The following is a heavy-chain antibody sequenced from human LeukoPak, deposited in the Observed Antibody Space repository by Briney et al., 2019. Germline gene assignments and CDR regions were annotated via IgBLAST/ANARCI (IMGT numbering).Heavy chain of an antibody. CDR1: GFTFSSYE. Sequence: GGSLRLSCAASGFTFSSYEMNWVRQAPGKGLEWVSYISSSGSSIYYADSVKGRFTISRDKAKNSLFLQMNSLRAEDTAVYYCARSTPNYGMGVWGQGTTVTVSS. V-gene: IGHV3-48*03. CDR3: ARSTPNYGMGV. J-gene: IGHJ6*02. CDR2: ISSSGSSI. D-gene: IGHD5/OR15-5a*01.